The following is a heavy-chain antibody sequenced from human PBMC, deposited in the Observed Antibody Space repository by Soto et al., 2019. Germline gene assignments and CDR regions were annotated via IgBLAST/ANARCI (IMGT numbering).Heavy chain of an antibody. J-gene: IGHJ4*02. Sequence: SETLSLTCAVYGGSFSGYYWSWIRQPPGKGLEWIGEINHSGSTNYNPSLKSRVTISVDTSKNQFSLKLSSVTAADTAVYYCAREYKGTTYGTFDYWGQGTLVTVSS. CDR1: GGSFSGYY. V-gene: IGHV4-34*01. D-gene: IGHD1-7*01. CDR2: INHSGST. CDR3: AREYKGTTYGTFDY.